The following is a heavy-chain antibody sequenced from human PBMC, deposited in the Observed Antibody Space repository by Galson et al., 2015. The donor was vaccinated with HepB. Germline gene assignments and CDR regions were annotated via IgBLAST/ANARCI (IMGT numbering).Heavy chain of an antibody. CDR2: ISSSSSTI. V-gene: IGHV3-48*01. CDR3: ARGQSPYSSGYLNSPYYYYGMDV. CDR1: GFTFSSYS. Sequence: SLRLSCAASGFTFSSYSMNWVRQAPGKGLEWVSYISSSSSTIYYADSVKGRFTISRDNAKNSLYLQMNSLRAEDTAVYYCARGQSPYSSGYLNSPYYYYGMDVWGQGTTVTVSS. J-gene: IGHJ6*02. D-gene: IGHD3-22*01.